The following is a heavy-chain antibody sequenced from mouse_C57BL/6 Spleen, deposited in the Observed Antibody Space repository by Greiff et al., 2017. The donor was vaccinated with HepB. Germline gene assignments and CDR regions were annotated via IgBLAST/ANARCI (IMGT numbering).Heavy chain of an antibody. Sequence: QVQLQQPGAELVRPGSSVKLSCKASGYTFTSYWMQWVKQRPIQGLEWIGNIDPSDSETHYNQKFMDKATLTVDKSTSTAYMQLSRLTSENSAVFNCAIYDYDDTYVWGTGTTVTVSS. D-gene: IGHD2-4*01. CDR2: IDPSDSET. CDR1: GYTFTSYW. J-gene: IGHJ1*03. V-gene: IGHV1-52*01. CDR3: AIYDYDDTYV.